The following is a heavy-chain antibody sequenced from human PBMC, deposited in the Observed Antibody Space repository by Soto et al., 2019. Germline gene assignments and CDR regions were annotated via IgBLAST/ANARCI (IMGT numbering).Heavy chain of an antibody. D-gene: IGHD5-12*01. CDR2: INHSEST. J-gene: IGHJ4*02. CDR1: GGSLSDYY. Sequence: PSETLSLTCAVYGGSLSDYYWSWIRQPPGKGLEWIGEINHSESTSYNTSLKSRVTISVDTSKNHFSLNLSSVTAADMAVYYCAREGSYSAYNFAHGIQLWSFDFWGQGALVTVSS. V-gene: IGHV4-34*01. CDR3: AREGSYSAYNFAHGIQLWSFDF.